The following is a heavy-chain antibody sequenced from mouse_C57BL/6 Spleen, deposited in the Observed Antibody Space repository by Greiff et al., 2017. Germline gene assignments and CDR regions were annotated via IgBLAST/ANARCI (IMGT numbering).Heavy chain of an antibody. CDR3: ARVEGVYAMDY. CDR2: ISYDGSN. V-gene: IGHV3-6*01. J-gene: IGHJ4*01. CDR1: GYSITSGYY. Sequence: DVQLQASGPGLVKPSQSLSLTCSVTGYSITSGYYWNWIRQFPGNKLEWMGYISYDGSNNYNPSLKNRISITRDTSKNQFFLKLNSVTTEDTATYYCARVEGVYAMDYWGQGTSVTVSS.